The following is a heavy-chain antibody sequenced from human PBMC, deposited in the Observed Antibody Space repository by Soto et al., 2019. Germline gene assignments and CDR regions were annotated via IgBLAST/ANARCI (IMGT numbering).Heavy chain of an antibody. J-gene: IGHJ6*03. D-gene: IGHD2-2*01. Sequence: EMQLLESGGGLVQPGGSLRLSCAASGFTFSNYAMTWVRQAPGKGLEWVSGISGSGGTTFYAGSVKGRFPISRDNSKNTLYLQMNSRRAEYTSVYYGALRYCSRTTCPPLNSYFYMYVWGKGTTVTVSS. V-gene: IGHV3-23*01. CDR3: ALRYCSRTTCPPLNSYFYMYV. CDR2: ISGSGGTT. CDR1: GFTFSNYA.